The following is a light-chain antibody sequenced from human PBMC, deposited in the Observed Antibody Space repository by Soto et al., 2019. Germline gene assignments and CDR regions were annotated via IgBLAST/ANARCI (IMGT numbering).Light chain of an antibody. CDR2: GAS. CDR1: QSISSN. J-gene: IGKJ4*01. V-gene: IGKV3-15*01. CDR3: QQYNDWPLT. Sequence: EIVMTQSPATLSVSPGEGATLSCRASQSISSNLAWYQQKPGQAPKLLIYGASTRATGFPARFSGSGSGTEFTLTISSLQSEDFAVYCCQQYNDWPLTFGGATKVEIK.